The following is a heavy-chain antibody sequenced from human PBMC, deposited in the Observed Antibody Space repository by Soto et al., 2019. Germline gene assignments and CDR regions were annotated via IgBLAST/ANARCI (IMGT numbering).Heavy chain of an antibody. Sequence: ASVKVSCKASGGTFSSYAISWVRQAPGQGLEWMGGIIPIFGTANYAQKFQGRVTITADESTSTAYMELSSLRSEDTAVYYCARADIVATIKDHYYYYGMDVWGQGTTVTVSS. CDR3: ARADIVATIKDHYYYYGMDV. CDR1: GGTFSSYA. CDR2: IIPIFGTA. D-gene: IGHD5-12*01. J-gene: IGHJ6*02. V-gene: IGHV1-69*13.